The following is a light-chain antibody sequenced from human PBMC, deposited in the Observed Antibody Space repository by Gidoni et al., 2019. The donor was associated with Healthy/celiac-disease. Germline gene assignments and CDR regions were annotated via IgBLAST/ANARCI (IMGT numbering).Light chain of an antibody. CDR1: SSDVGGYNY. J-gene: IGLJ2*01. Sequence: QSALTQPASVSGSHGQSLTISCTGTSSDVGGYNYVSWYQQHPGKATKLMIYEVSNRPSGVSNRFSGSKSGNTASLTISGLQAEDEADYYCSSYTSSSTVVFGGGTKLTVL. CDR3: SSYTSSSTVV. CDR2: EVS. V-gene: IGLV2-14*01.